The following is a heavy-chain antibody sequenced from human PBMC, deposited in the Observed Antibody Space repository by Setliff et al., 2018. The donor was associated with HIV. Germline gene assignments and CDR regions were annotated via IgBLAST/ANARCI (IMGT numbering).Heavy chain of an antibody. V-gene: IGHV4-31*03. CDR1: GGSISSGGYY. CDR2: TYYSGST. CDR3: ARAAPYYEYVWGSYRHFDY. Sequence: TSETLSLTCTVSGGSISSGGYYWSWIRQHPGKGLEWIGYTYYSGSTYYNPSLKSRVTISVDTSKNQFSLKLSSVTAADTAVYYCARAAPYYEYVWGSYRHFDYWGQGTLVTVSS. J-gene: IGHJ4*02. D-gene: IGHD3-16*02.